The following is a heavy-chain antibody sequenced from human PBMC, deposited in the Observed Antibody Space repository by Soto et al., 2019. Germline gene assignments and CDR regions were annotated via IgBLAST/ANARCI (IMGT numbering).Heavy chain of an antibody. Sequence: EVQLMESGGGLVQPGGSLRLSCAASGLTVSGNDMTWVRQAPGRGLEWVSLIYSGSSTDYADSVKGRFTISRDNSKKTLYLQMDSLRDEDSAIYYCARVVTCGGHCHIFDYWGQGSLVTVSS. CDR1: GLTVSGND. J-gene: IGHJ4*02. V-gene: IGHV3-66*01. D-gene: IGHD2-21*01. CDR3: ARVVTCGGHCHIFDY. CDR2: IYSGSST.